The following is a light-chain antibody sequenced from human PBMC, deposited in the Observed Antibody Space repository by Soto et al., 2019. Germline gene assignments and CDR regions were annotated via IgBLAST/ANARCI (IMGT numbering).Light chain of an antibody. CDR2: QDY. CDR1: KLGNKN. J-gene: IGLJ2*01. V-gene: IGLV3-1*01. Sequence: SYELTQPPSVSVSPGQTASITCSGNKLGNKNVCWYQQKTGQSPVLLICQDYLRPSGVPERFSGSNSGNTATLTISGTQAMDDADYYCQAWDTGTVIFGGGTKLTVL. CDR3: QAWDTGTVI.